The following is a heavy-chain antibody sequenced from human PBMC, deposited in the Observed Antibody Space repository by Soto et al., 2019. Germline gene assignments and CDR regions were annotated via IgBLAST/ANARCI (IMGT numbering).Heavy chain of an antibody. CDR1: GFSFISYG. Sequence: EVQLVESGGGLVKPGASLTLSCAASGFSFISYGVGWVRQAPGKGLEWVASISSTSRDIFYADSVRGRFTISRDNAKRSLFLQMTSLAGEDTGLYYCVRVPDYGDLCAHRGPGTLVAVSS. D-gene: IGHD4-17*01. J-gene: IGHJ4*02. CDR2: ISSTSRDI. V-gene: IGHV3-21*02. CDR3: VRVPDYGDLCAH.